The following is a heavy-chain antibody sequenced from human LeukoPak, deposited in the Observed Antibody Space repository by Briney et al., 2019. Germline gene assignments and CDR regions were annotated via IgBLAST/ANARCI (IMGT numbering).Heavy chain of an antibody. D-gene: IGHD6-13*01. CDR2: IYTSGST. CDR1: GGSISSYY. Sequence: SETLSLTCTVSGGSISSYYWSWIRQPAGTGLEWIGRIYTSGSTNYNPSLKSRVTMSVDTSKNQFSLKLSSVTAADTAVYYCARDPYSSSWGDYYYGMDVWGQGTTVTVSS. CDR3: ARDPYSSSWGDYYYGMDV. J-gene: IGHJ6*02. V-gene: IGHV4-4*07.